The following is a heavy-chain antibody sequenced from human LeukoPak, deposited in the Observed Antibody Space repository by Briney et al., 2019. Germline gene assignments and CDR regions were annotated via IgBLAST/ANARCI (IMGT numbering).Heavy chain of an antibody. V-gene: IGHV3-23*01. D-gene: IGHD3-22*01. CDR3: AKGRDYYDSSGYYPGYYFDY. CDR1: GFTFSSYA. J-gene: IGHJ4*02. CDR2: ISGSGGST. Sequence: GGSLRLSCAASGFTFSSYAMSWVRQAPGKGLEWDSAISGSGGSTYYADSVKGRFTISRDNSKNTLYLQMNSLRAEDAAVYYCAKGRDYYDSSGYYPGYYFDYWGQGTLVTVSS.